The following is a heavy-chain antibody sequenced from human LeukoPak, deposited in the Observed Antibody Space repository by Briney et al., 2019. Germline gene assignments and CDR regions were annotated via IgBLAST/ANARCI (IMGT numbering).Heavy chain of an antibody. D-gene: IGHD3-16*01. J-gene: IGHJ5*02. CDR3: ARDLGDKVEP. V-gene: IGHV4-31*03. CDR1: GDSITTGGYY. Sequence: SETLSLTCTFSGDSITTGGYYWSWLRQHPGTGLEWIGYIYYSGGTYYNPSLKSRVTISVDTSKSQFSLKLTSVTAADTAVYYCARDLGDKVEPWGQGTLVTVSS. CDR2: IYYSGGT.